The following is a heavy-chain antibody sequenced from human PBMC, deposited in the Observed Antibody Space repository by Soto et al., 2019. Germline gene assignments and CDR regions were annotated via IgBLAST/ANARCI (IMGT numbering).Heavy chain of an antibody. CDR2: ISYDGSNK. D-gene: IGHD2-21*02. CDR3: AANGGVVVTAPDAFDI. Sequence: QVLLVESGGGVVQPGRSLRLSCAASGFTFSSYAMHWVRQAPGKGLEWVAVISYDGSNKYYADSVKGRFTISRDNSKNTLYLQMNSLRAEDTAVYYCAANGGVVVTAPDAFDIWGQGTMVTVSS. CDR1: GFTFSSYA. J-gene: IGHJ3*02. V-gene: IGHV3-30-3*01.